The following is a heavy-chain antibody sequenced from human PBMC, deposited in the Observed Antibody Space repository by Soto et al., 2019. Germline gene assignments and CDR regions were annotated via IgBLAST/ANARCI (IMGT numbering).Heavy chain of an antibody. J-gene: IGHJ6*02. Sequence: QVQLVQSGAEVKKPGASVKVSCKASGYTFTSYGISWVRQAPGQGLEWMGWISAYNGNTNYAQKLQGRVTMTTDTSTSTACMELRSLRSDDTAVYYCARDPRYSSGWYYFGVAGYYGMDVWGQGTTVTVSS. D-gene: IGHD6-19*01. CDR2: ISAYNGNT. CDR1: GYTFTSYG. CDR3: ARDPRYSSGWYYFGVAGYYGMDV. V-gene: IGHV1-18*01.